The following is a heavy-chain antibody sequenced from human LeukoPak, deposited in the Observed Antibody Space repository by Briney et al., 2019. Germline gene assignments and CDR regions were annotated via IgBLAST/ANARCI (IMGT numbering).Heavy chain of an antibody. V-gene: IGHV4-34*01. CDR3: AIRRGYSGYDY. CDR2: INQSGYN. D-gene: IGHD5-12*01. Sequence: PSETLSLTCAVYGGCFSGYYWSWIRQPPGKGLEWIGEINQSGYNNYNPSLKSRVTILAEMSKNQFSLKLSSVTAADTAVYYCAIRRGYSGYDYWGQETLVTVSS. J-gene: IGHJ4*02. CDR1: GGCFSGYY.